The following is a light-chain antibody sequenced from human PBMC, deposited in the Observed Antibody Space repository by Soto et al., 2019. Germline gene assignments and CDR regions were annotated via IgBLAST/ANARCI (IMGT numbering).Light chain of an antibody. CDR3: QQYNNWPPYT. Sequence: EIVMTQSPATLSVSPGERATLSCRASQIIRDNLAWYQQRPGQAPRLLIYGASTRASGIPARFSGSGSGTEFTLSISSLQSEDFAVYYCQQYNNWPPYTFGQGTKVDI. J-gene: IGKJ2*01. V-gene: IGKV3-15*01. CDR1: QIIRDN. CDR2: GAS.